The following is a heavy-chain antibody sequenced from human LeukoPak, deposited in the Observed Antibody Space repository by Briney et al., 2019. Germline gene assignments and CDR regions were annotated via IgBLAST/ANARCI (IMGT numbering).Heavy chain of an antibody. CDR2: IYPGDSDT. CDR1: GYSFTNYW. V-gene: IGHV5-51*01. D-gene: IGHD6-6*01. Sequence: GESLKISCKGFGYSFTNYWIGWVRQMPGKGLEWMGIIYPGDSDTRYSPSFQGQVTISADKSISTAYLQWSSLKAADTAMYYCARDRTGRGSSLWFDPWGQGTLVTVSS. CDR3: ARDRTGRGSSLWFDP. J-gene: IGHJ5*02.